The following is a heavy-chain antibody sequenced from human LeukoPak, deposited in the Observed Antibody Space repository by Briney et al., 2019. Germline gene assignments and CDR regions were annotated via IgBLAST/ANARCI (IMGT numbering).Heavy chain of an antibody. J-gene: IGHJ4*02. CDR2: IYYSGST. D-gene: IGHD3-22*01. Sequence: SETLSLTCTVSGGSISSSSYYWGWIRQPPGKGLEWIGSIYYSGSTYYNPSLKSRVTISVDTSKNQFSLKLSSVTAADTAVYYCTRRDSGYYYGSFDYWGQGTLVTVSS. CDR1: GGSISSSSYY. V-gene: IGHV4-39*01. CDR3: TRRDSGYYYGSFDY.